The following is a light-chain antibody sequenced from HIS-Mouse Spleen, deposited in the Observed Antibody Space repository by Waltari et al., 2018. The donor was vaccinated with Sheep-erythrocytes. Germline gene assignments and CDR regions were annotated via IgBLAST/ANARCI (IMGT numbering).Light chain of an antibody. Sequence: QSALTQPASVSGSPGQSITISCPGTSSDVGSSNLVSWYQPHPGKAPKLMIYEGSKRPSGVSNRFSGSKSGNTASLTISGLQAEDEADYYCCSYAGSSTPWVFGGGTKLTVL. CDR2: EGS. CDR3: CSYAGSSTPWV. V-gene: IGLV2-23*01. CDR1: SSDVGSSNL. J-gene: IGLJ3*02.